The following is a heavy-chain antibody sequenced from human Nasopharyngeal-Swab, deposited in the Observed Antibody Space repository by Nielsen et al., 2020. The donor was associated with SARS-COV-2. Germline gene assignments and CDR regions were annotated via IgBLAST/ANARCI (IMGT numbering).Heavy chain of an antibody. D-gene: IGHD3-9*01. J-gene: IGHJ6*03. Sequence: GESLKISCAASGFTFSSYSMNWDRQAPGKGLEWVSSSRSSSSYIYYADSVKGRFTISRDNSKNTLYLQMNSLRAEDTAVYYCAKDHRGRYRSITIFPEGYYYMDVWGKGTTVTVSS. CDR1: GFTFSSYS. CDR2: SRSSSSYI. V-gene: IGHV3-21*04. CDR3: AKDHRGRYRSITIFPEGYYYMDV.